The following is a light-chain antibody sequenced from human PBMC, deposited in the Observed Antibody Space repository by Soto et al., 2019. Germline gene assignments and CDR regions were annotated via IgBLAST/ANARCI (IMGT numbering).Light chain of an antibody. CDR3: QQYHNWPPYT. CDR2: GAS. CDR1: QSVSSN. V-gene: IGKV3-15*01. Sequence: EIVMTQSPATLSVSPGERATLSCRASQSVSSNLAWYQQKPGQAPSLLIYGASTRATGIPARFSGSGSGTEFALTISRLQSEDFAIYYCQQYHNWPPYTFGQGTKLEIK. J-gene: IGKJ2*01.